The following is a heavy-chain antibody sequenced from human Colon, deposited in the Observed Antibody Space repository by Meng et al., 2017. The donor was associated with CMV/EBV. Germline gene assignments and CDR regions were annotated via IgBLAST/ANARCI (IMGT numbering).Heavy chain of an antibody. CDR3: ALRGSAAGTFQH. Sequence: QLQGSGHGLVKPSETLSLTCTVSGGSISSYCWSWIRQPPGKGLEWIGYMCYSGDTNYNPSLRSRVTISGDTSKNQFSLKLNSVTAADTAVYYCALRGSAAGTFQHWGQGTLVTVSS. CDR2: MCYSGDT. J-gene: IGHJ1*01. CDR1: GGSISSYC. D-gene: IGHD6-13*01. V-gene: IGHV4-59*01.